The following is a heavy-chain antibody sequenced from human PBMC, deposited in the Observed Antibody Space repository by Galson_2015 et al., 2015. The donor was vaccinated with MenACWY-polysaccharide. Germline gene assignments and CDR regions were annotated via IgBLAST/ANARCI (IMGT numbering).Heavy chain of an antibody. CDR2: ISWNSAST. J-gene: IGHJ3*02. D-gene: IGHD2-15*01. CDR1: GFTFDDYA. V-gene: IGHV3-9*01. Sequence: SLRLSCAASGFTFDDYAVHWVRQAPGKGLEWVSGISWNSASTGYADSVKGRFTISRDNAKNSLYLQMNSLRVEDTALYYCAKDILRAKYCSGGRCYPEGAFHIWGQGTMVTVSS. CDR3: AKDILRAKYCSGGRCYPEGAFHI.